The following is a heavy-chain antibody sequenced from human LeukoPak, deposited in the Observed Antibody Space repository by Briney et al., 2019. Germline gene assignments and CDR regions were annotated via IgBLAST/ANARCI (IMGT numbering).Heavy chain of an antibody. CDR2: ISGSAVST. D-gene: IGHD4-23*01. CDR1: GFTFSSYG. Sequence: GGTLRLSCAASGFTFSSYGMSWLRQAPGLGLEWVSAISGSAVSTYYADSVKGRFTISRDNSKNPLYLQMNSLRVEDTAVYYCAKAVPKAVVTPSFDYWGQGTLVTVSS. V-gene: IGHV3-23*01. CDR3: AKAVPKAVVTPSFDY. J-gene: IGHJ4*02.